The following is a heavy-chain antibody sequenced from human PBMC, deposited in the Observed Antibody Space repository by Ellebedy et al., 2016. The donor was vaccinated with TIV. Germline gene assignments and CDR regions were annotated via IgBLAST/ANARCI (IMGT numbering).Heavy chain of an antibody. Sequence: PGGSLRLSCVASGLTFTKYDVHWVRQAPGKGLEWVSVISYDGTNKDYADSVKGRFTISRDNSKNTLYLQMNSLRAEDTAVYYCATTGWLVRRGFDYWGQGTLVAVSS. CDR2: ISYDGTNK. CDR1: GLTFTKYD. V-gene: IGHV3-30-3*01. J-gene: IGHJ4*02. CDR3: ATTGWLVRRGFDY. D-gene: IGHD3-22*01.